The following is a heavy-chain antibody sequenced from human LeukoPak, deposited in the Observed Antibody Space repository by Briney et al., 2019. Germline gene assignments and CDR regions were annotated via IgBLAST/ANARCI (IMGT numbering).Heavy chain of an antibody. D-gene: IGHD2-2*01. CDR3: ARTLGVPSAFQP. V-gene: IGHV3-74*01. Sequence: PGGSLRLSCAASGFTFSSYWMHWVRQAPGKGLVWVSRINSDGSSTSYADSVKGRFSISRDNAKNTLYLQMNSLRAEDTAVYYCARTLGVPSAFQPWGQGTLVTVSS. J-gene: IGHJ5*02. CDR1: GFTFSSYW. CDR2: INSDGSST.